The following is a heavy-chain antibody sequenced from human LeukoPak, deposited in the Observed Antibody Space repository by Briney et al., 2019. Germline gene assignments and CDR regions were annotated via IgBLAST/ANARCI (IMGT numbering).Heavy chain of an antibody. V-gene: IGHV4-39*07. Sequence: PSETLSLTCAVSGASVSSSSYYWGWIRQPPGKGLEWIGSIYYSGSTYYNPSLKSRVTISVDTSKNQFSLKLSSVTAADTAVYYCARANTAHNFDYWGQGTLVTVSS. CDR1: GASVSSSSYY. D-gene: IGHD5-18*01. J-gene: IGHJ4*02. CDR3: ARANTAHNFDY. CDR2: IYYSGST.